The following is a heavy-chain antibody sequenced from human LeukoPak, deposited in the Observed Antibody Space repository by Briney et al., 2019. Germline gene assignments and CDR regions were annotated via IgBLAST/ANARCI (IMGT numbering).Heavy chain of an antibody. Sequence: RGESLKISCKGSGYSFTSYWIGWERQMPGKGLEWMGIIYPGDSDTRYSPSFQGQVTISADKSISTAYLQWSSLKASDTAMYYCARVGGYCSGGSCRTPLTHIVVVTADPDAFDIWGQGTMVTVSS. CDR1: GYSFTSYW. D-gene: IGHD2-15*01. V-gene: IGHV5-51*01. CDR2: IYPGDSDT. CDR3: ARVGGYCSGGSCRTPLTHIVVVTADPDAFDI. J-gene: IGHJ3*02.